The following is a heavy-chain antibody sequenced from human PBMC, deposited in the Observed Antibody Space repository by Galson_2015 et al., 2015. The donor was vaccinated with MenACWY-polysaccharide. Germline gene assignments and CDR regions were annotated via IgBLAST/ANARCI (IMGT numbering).Heavy chain of an antibody. D-gene: IGHD2-21*02. Sequence: TLSLTCTVSGGSINSATPYRDHWTWIRQHPGRGLEWIGFILGSGSTYVNPSLRSRVSISRDTSKNQFSLGLSSVTGADTAVYYCARGIYCGGDCYSGTDYWGQGTLVTVSS. CDR2: ILGSGST. J-gene: IGHJ4*02. CDR1: GGSINSATPY. CDR3: ARGIYCGGDCYSGTDY. V-gene: IGHV4-31*03.